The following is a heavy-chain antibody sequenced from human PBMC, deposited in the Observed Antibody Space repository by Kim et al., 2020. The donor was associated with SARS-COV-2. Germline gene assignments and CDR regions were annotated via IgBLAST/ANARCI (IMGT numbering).Heavy chain of an antibody. J-gene: IGHJ4*02. D-gene: IGHD3-10*01. CDR3: VKAMVRGVITSSFDY. Sequence: DSVKGRFTISRDNSKDTLYLQMSSLRAEDTAVYYCVKAMVRGVITSSFDYWGQGTLVTVSS. V-gene: IGHV3-64D*09.